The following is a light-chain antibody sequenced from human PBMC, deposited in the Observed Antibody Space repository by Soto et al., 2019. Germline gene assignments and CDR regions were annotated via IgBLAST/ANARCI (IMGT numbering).Light chain of an antibody. Sequence: EIVMTQSPATLSLSPGESATLSCRASLTIDHTLAWYQRKPGQAPRLLFYDASTRATGVPARFSGNGSGKDYTLTISSLQSADFAVYYCQHYNDWPYTFGQGTKLEIK. CDR2: DAS. CDR3: QHYNDWPYT. CDR1: LTIDHT. J-gene: IGKJ2*01. V-gene: IGKV3-15*01.